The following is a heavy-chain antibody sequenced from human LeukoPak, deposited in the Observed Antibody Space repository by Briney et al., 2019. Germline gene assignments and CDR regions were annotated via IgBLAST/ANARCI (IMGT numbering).Heavy chain of an antibody. CDR2: ISSSSSYI. CDR1: GFTFSSYS. CDR3: ARESLGSSGYYRDY. Sequence: GGSLRLSCAASGFTFSSYSMNWVRQAPGKGLEWVSSISSSSSYIYYADSVKGRFTISRDNAENSLYLQMNSLRAEDTAVYYCARESLGSSGYYRDYWGQGTLVTVSS. J-gene: IGHJ4*02. D-gene: IGHD3-22*01. V-gene: IGHV3-21*01.